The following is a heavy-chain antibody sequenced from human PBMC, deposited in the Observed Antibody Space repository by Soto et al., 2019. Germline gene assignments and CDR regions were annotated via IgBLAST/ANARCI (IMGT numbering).Heavy chain of an antibody. CDR1: GGSISSYY. Sequence: QVQLQESGPGLVKPSETLSLTCTVSGGSISSYYWIWIRQPPGKGLEWIGYIYYSGSTNYNPSLKSRVTISVDTSKNQFSLKLSSVTAADTAVYYCARHEGWDSYYYRDVWGKGTTVTVSS. J-gene: IGHJ6*03. CDR3: ARHEGWDSYYYRDV. V-gene: IGHV4-59*08. CDR2: IYYSGST.